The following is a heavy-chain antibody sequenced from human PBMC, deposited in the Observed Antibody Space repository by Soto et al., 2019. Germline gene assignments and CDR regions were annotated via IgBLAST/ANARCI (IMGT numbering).Heavy chain of an antibody. V-gene: IGHV3-53*01. CDR1: GFTLKNYQ. CDR2: IYSGGVT. D-gene: IGHD3-10*01. CDR3: ARDPSTTGYYGLDV. J-gene: IGHJ6*02. Sequence: PGGSLRLSCAASGFTLKNYQMNWVRQAPGKGLEWVSVIYSGGVTYYAESVKGRFTCTRDSSGNMVYLQMNSLRAEDTGIYFCARDPSTTGYYGLDVWGQGTTVTV.